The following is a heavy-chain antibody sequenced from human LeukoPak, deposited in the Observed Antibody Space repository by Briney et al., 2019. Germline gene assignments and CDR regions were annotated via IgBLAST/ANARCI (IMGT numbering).Heavy chain of an antibody. CDR2: ISSSGGST. D-gene: IGHD3-22*01. Sequence: GGSLRLSCVASGFTFSSYATSWVRQAPGKGLEWVSAISSSGGSTNYADSVKGRFTISRDNSKNTLYLQMNSLRVEDTAVYYCAKYGKYYYDSSGYSDAWGQGALVTVSS. J-gene: IGHJ5*02. V-gene: IGHV3-23*01. CDR1: GFTFSSYA. CDR3: AKYGKYYYDSSGYSDA.